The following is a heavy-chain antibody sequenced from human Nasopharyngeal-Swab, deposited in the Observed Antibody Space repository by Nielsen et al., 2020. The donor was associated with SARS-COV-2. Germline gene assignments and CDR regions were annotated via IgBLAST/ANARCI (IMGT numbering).Heavy chain of an antibody. V-gene: IGHV3-48*01. Sequence: GVLKISCAASGFTFSNYSMNWVRQAPGKGLELISYISGSSGIIYYADSVKGRFTISRDNSKNTLYLQMHSLRAEDTAVYYCARYCTSTTCSSSSYYGMDVWGQGTKVTVSS. D-gene: IGHD2-2*01. CDR1: GFTFSNYS. CDR3: ARYCTSTTCSSSSYYGMDV. CDR2: ISGSSGII. J-gene: IGHJ6*02.